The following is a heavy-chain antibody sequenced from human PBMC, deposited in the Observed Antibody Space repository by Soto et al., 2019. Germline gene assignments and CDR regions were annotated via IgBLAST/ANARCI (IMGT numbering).Heavy chain of an antibody. CDR3: AKGLPSYSSGWLFDP. V-gene: IGHV3-9*01. CDR1: GFTFDDYA. J-gene: IGHJ5*02. Sequence: EVQLVESGGGLVQPGRSLRLSCAASGFTFDDYAMHWVRQAPGKGLEWVSGISWNSGSICYADSVKGRFTISRDNAKNSMYLQMNSLRAEDTALNYCAKGLPSYSSGWLFDPWGQGTLVTVSS. D-gene: IGHD6-19*01. CDR2: ISWNSGSI.